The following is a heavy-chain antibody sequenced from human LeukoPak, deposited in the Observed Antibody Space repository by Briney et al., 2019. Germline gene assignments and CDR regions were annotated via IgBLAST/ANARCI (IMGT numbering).Heavy chain of an antibody. J-gene: IGHJ4*02. D-gene: IGHD3-3*01. V-gene: IGHV1-69*04. CDR2: IIPILGIA. CDR1: GGTFSSYA. Sequence: SVKVSCKASGGTFSSYAISWVRQAPGQGLEWMERIIPILGIANYAQKFQGRVTITADKSTSTAYMELSSLRSEDTAVYYCARGFFGVVITGYFDYWGQGTLVTVSS. CDR3: ARGFFGVVITGYFDY.